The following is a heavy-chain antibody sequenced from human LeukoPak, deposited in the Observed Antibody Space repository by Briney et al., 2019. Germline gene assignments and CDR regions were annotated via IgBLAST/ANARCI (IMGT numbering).Heavy chain of an antibody. J-gene: IGHJ4*02. V-gene: IGHV1-69*05. CDR1: GGTFSSYA. CDR2: IIPIFGTA. Sequence: ASVKVSCKASGGTFSSYAISWVLQAPGQGLEWMGGIIPIFGTANYAQKFQGRVTITTDESTSTAYMELSSLRSEDTAVYYCARVGPDGSTGYWGQGTLVTVSS. D-gene: IGHD1-26*01. CDR3: ARVGPDGSTGY.